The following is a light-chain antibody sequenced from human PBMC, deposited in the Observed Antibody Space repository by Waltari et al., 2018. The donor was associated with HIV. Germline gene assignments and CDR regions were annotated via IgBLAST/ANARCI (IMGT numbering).Light chain of an antibody. Sequence: VMPQSPATLSGSPGQRATLTCRASQSVSSYLAWYQQKPGQAPRLLIYGASTRATGIPVRFSGSGSGTEFTLTISSLQSEDFAVYYCQQYNKCPRGTFGGGTKVEVK. V-gene: IGKV3-15*01. CDR1: QSVSSY. J-gene: IGKJ4*01. CDR3: QQYNKCPRGT. CDR2: GAS.